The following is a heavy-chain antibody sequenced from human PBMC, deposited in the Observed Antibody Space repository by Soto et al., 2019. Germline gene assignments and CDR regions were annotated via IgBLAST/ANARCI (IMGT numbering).Heavy chain of an antibody. Sequence: GGSLRLSCAASGFTFSSYGMHWVRQAPGKGLEWVAVISYDGSNKYYADSVKGRFTISRDNSKNTLYLQMNSLRAEDTAVYYCAKDIVVVPAAINYYYYYGMDVWGQGTTVTVSS. D-gene: IGHD2-2*01. CDR3: AKDIVVVPAAINYYYYYGMDV. CDR1: GFTFSSYG. CDR2: ISYDGSNK. V-gene: IGHV3-30*18. J-gene: IGHJ6*02.